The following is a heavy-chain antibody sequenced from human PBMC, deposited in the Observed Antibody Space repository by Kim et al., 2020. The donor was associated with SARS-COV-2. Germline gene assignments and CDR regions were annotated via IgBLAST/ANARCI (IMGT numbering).Heavy chain of an antibody. J-gene: IGHJ6*02. Sequence: QKFQGRDTITADESTSTAYMELSSLRSEDTAVYYCARALPAPLRYYGMDVWGQGTTVTVSS. CDR3: ARALPAPLRYYGMDV. V-gene: IGHV1-69*01.